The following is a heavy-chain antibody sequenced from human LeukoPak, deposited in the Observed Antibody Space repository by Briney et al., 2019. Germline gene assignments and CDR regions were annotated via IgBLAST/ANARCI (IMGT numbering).Heavy chain of an antibody. V-gene: IGHV4-59*01. CDR2: VYYSGST. Sequence: SETLSLTCTVSGGSISSYHWSWIRQPPGKGLEWIGYVYYSGSTNYNPSLKSRVTISVDTSKNQFSLKLSSVTAADTAVYYCARDRGLPFYYYGMDVWGQGTTVTVSS. J-gene: IGHJ6*02. D-gene: IGHD4-17*01. CDR1: GGSISSYH. CDR3: ARDRGLPFYYYGMDV.